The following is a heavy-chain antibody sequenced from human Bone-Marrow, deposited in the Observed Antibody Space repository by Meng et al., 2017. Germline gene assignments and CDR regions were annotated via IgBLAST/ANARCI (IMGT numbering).Heavy chain of an antibody. J-gene: IGHJ6*02. D-gene: IGHD3-3*02. CDR2: TYYRSKWYN. Sequence: SCAISGDSVSSNSAAWNWIRQSPSRGLEWLGRTYYRSKWYNDYAGSVKSRITINPDTSKNQFSLQLNSVTPEDTAVYYCASVFSVPYYYYYGMDVWGQGTTVTVSS. V-gene: IGHV6-1*01. CDR1: GDSVSSNSAA. CDR3: ASVFSVPYYYYYGMDV.